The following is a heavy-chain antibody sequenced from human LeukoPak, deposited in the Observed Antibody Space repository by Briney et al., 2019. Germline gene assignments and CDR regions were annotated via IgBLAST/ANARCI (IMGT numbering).Heavy chain of an antibody. CDR2: INWNGGST. D-gene: IGHD6-13*01. J-gene: IGHJ6*03. V-gene: IGHV3-20*04. CDR3: ARSDSSSWYHISHYYYYMDV. CDR1: GFTFDDYG. Sequence: GGSLRLSCAASGFTFDDYGMSGVRDARGKGLEGVSGINWNGGSTGYADSVKGRFTISRDNAKNSLYLQMNSLRAEDTALYYCARSDSSSWYHISHYYYYMDVWGKGTTVTVSS.